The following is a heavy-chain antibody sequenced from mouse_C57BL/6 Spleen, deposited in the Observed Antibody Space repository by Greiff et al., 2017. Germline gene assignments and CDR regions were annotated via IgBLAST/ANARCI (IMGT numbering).Heavy chain of an antibody. CDR3: ARAHYRGDAMDY. Sequence: QVQLQQPGAELVKPGASVKLSCKASGYTFTSYWMHWVKQRPGQGLEWIGMIHPNSGSTNYNEKFKSKATLTVDKSSSTAYMQLSSLTSEDSAVYYCARAHYRGDAMDYWGQGTSVTVSS. V-gene: IGHV1-64*01. CDR1: GYTFTSYW. J-gene: IGHJ4*01. CDR2: IHPNSGST. D-gene: IGHD2-14*01.